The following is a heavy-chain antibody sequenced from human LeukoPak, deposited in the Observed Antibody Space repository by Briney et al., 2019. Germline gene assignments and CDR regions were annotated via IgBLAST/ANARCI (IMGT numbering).Heavy chain of an antibody. D-gene: IGHD2-2*01. CDR1: GGSFSSYY. CDR2: IYTSGST. V-gene: IGHV4-4*07. Sequence: SETLSLTRTISGGSFSSYYWSWIRQPPGKGLEWIGRIYTSGSTNYNPSLKSRVTMSVDTSKNQFSLKLSSVTAADTAVYYCARATGAVPVRGWACDIWGEGRMVTVAS. CDR3: ARATGAVPVRGWACDI. J-gene: IGHJ3*02.